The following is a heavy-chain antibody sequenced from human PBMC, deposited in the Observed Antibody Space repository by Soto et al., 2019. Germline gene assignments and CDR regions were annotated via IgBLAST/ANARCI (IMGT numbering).Heavy chain of an antibody. D-gene: IGHD2-15*01. CDR2: ISWNSGSI. CDR3: AKDSSGYYYYYGMDV. V-gene: IGHV3-9*01. CDR1: GFTFDDYA. Sequence: GGSLRLSCAASGFTFDDYAMHWVRQAPGKGLEWVSGISWNSGSIGYADSVKGRFTISRDNAKNSLYLQMNSLRAEDTALYYCAKDSSGYYYYYGMDVWGQGTTVTVSS. J-gene: IGHJ6*02.